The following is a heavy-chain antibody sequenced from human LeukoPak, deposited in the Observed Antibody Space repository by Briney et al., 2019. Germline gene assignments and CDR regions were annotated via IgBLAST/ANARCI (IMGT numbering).Heavy chain of an antibody. V-gene: IGHV1-18*01. CDR2: INAYNGNT. CDR1: GYTFTSYG. D-gene: IGHD3-3*01. Sequence: GASVKVSCKASGYTFTSYGISWVRQAPGQGLEWMGWINAYNGNTNYAQKLQGRVTMTTDTSTSTAYMELRSLRSDDTAVYYCARDHSARPYDFWSGSNWFDPWGQGTLVTVSS. J-gene: IGHJ5*02. CDR3: ARDHSARPYDFWSGSNWFDP.